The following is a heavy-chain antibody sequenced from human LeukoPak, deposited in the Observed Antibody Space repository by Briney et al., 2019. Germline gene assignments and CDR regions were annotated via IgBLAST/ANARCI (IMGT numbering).Heavy chain of an antibody. CDR1: GGSISSYY. CDR3: AGQWTTHPDAFDI. V-gene: IGHV4-59*01. J-gene: IGHJ3*02. CDR2: IYYSGST. Sequence: SETLSLTYTVSGGSISSYYWSWIRQPPGKGLEWIGYIYYSGSTNYNPSLKSRVTISVDTSKNHFSLKLSSVTAADTAVYYCAGQWTTHPDAFDIWGQGTVVTVSS. D-gene: IGHD2-15*01.